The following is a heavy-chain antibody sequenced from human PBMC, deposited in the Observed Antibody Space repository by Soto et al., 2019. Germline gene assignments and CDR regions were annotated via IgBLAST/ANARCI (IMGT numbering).Heavy chain of an antibody. V-gene: IGHV4-4*02. CDR1: GGSISSSNW. Sequence: ETLSLTCTVSGGSISSSNWWSWVRQPPGKGLEWIGEIYHSGSTNYNPSLKSRVTISVDKSKNQFSLKLSSVTAADTAVYYCARDTCYLNYYGMDVWGQGTTVTVSS. D-gene: IGHD5-18*01. J-gene: IGHJ6*02. CDR3: ARDTCYLNYYGMDV. CDR2: IYHSGST.